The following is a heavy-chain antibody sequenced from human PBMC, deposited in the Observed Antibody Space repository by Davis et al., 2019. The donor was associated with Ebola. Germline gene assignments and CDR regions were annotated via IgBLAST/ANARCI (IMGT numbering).Heavy chain of an antibody. J-gene: IGHJ4*02. Sequence: SVKVSCKTSGGPFSSYAISWVRQAPGQGLEWMGGIIPIFGTANYAQKFQGRVTITADESTSTAYMELSSLRSEDTAVYYCARVVLAYYYDSSGYFDYWGQGTLVTVSS. D-gene: IGHD3-22*01. CDR1: GGPFSSYA. CDR2: IIPIFGTA. V-gene: IGHV1-69*13. CDR3: ARVVLAYYYDSSGYFDY.